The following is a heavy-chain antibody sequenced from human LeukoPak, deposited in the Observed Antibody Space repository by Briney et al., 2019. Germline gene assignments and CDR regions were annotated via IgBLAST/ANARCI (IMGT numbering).Heavy chain of an antibody. J-gene: IGHJ4*02. CDR3: ARDGAQVVAANFGGD. V-gene: IGHV7-4-1*02. D-gene: IGHD2-15*01. Sequence: ASVKVSCKASGYTFTSYDTNWVRQAPGQGLEWMGWINTNTGNPTYAQGFTGRFVFSLDTSVSTAYLQISSLTPEDTAVYYCARDGAQVVAANFGGDWGQGTLVTVSS. CDR2: INTNTGNP. CDR1: GYTFTSYD.